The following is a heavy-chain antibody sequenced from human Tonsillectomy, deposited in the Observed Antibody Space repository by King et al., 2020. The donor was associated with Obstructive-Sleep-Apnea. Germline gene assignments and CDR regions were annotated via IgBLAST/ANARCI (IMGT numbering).Heavy chain of an antibody. CDR1: GFTFSTYA. Sequence: VQLVESGGDLVQRGGSLRLSCAASGFTFSTYAMSGVRQAPGKGLEWVSAISDSGDSTYYADSVKGRFTTSIDNSKNTRYLQVNSLRAEDTAVYFCAKSEYIWGTYRPKYYFDYWGQGALVTVSS. CDR2: ISDSGDST. J-gene: IGHJ4*02. V-gene: IGHV3-23*04. D-gene: IGHD3-16*02. CDR3: AKSEYIWGTYRPKYYFDY.